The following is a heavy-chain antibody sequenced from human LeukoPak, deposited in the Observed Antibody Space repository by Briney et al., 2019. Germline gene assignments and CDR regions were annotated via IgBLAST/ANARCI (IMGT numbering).Heavy chain of an antibody. CDR1: GRSVYSGDYY. CDR2: VYYSGTT. J-gene: IGHJ1*01. D-gene: IGHD3-3*01. V-gene: IGHV4-61*08. Sequence: PSETLSLTCSVSGRSVYSGDYYWSWIRQPPGKRLEWIGYVYYSGTTKYNPSLKSRVTMSVDSSKNQFSLTLTSVTAADTAVYYCVRDLSESSSFGSWGQGTLVTASS. CDR3: VRDLSESSSFGS.